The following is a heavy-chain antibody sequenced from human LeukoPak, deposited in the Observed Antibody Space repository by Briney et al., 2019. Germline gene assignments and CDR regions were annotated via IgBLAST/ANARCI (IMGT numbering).Heavy chain of an antibody. D-gene: IGHD5-18*01. CDR2: ISYDGSNK. CDR1: GFTFSNYA. Sequence: PGRSLRLSCAASGFTFSNYAMHWVRQAPGKGLEWVAVISYDGSNKYYADSVKGRFTISRDNSKNTVYLQMNSLRAEDTAVYYCARDRDTRVGPTDIDYWGQGILVTVSS. CDR3: ARDRDTRVGPTDIDY. J-gene: IGHJ4*02. V-gene: IGHV3-30*04.